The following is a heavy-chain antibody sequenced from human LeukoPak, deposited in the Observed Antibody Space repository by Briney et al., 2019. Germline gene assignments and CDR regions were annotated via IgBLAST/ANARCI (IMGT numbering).Heavy chain of an antibody. CDR2: ISYDGSNK. V-gene: IGHV3-30*18. CDR3: AKGPWVVNRTPPPDY. Sequence: PGRSLRLSCAASGFTFSSYGMHWVRQAPGKGLEWVAVISYDGSNKYYADSVKGRFTIPRDNSKNTLYLQMNSLRAEDTAVYYCAKGPWVVNRTPPPDYWGQGTLVTVSS. D-gene: IGHD1-14*01. CDR1: GFTFSSYG. J-gene: IGHJ4*02.